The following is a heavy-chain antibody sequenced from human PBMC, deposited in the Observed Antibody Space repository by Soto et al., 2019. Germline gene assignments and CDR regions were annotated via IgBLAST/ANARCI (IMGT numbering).Heavy chain of an antibody. J-gene: IGHJ4*02. V-gene: IGHV1-2*04. CDR2: INPNSGGT. CDR3: ARDAHGDYASTNKSYYFDY. D-gene: IGHD4-17*01. Sequence: ASVKVSCKASGYTFTGYYMHWVRQAPGQGLEWMGWINPNSGGTNYAQKFQGWVTMTRDTSISTAYMELSRLRSDDTAVYYCARDAHGDYASTNKSYYFDYWGQGTLVTVSS. CDR1: GYTFTGYY.